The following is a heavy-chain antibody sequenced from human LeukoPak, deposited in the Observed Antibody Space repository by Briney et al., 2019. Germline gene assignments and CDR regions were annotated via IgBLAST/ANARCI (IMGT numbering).Heavy chain of an antibody. J-gene: IGHJ5*02. CDR1: GFTFDDYA. CDR3: ARGSGYYYDFWSGYRYNWFDP. Sequence: GGSLRLSCAASGFTFDDYAMHWVRQAPGKGLEWVSGISWNSGSIGYADSVKGRFTISRDNAKNSLFLQMNSLRAEDTAVYYCARGSGYYYDFWSGYRYNWFDPWGQGTLVTVSS. V-gene: IGHV3-9*01. CDR2: ISWNSGSI. D-gene: IGHD3-3*01.